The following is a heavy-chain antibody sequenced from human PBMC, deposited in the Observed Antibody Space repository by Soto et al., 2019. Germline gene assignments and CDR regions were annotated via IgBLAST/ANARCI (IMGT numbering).Heavy chain of an antibody. J-gene: IGHJ4*02. V-gene: IGHV3-23*01. Sequence: EVQLLESGGGLVQPGGSLRLSCAASGFTFTTYAMSWVRQAPGQGLEWVSGVTDSGGKTYYADSVKGRFTISRDNSKNTLYLQMNSLRAEDTAVYYCAKGFIVAATTTEFDYWGQGTLVTVSS. D-gene: IGHD1-26*01. CDR3: AKGFIVAATTTEFDY. CDR2: VTDSGGKT. CDR1: GFTFTTYA.